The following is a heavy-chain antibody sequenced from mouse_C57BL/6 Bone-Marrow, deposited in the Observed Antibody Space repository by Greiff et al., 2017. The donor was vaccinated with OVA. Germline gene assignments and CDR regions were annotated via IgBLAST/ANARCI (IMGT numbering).Heavy chain of an antibody. CDR1: GYSFTGYY. Sequence: EVKLMESGPELVKPGASVKISCKASGYSFTGYYMNWVKQSPEKSLEWIGEINPSTGGTTYNQKFKAKATLTVDKSSSTAYMQLKSLTSEDSAVYYCARFPYCDYWGQGTTLTVSS. CDR3: ARFPYCDY. J-gene: IGHJ2*01. V-gene: IGHV1-42*01. CDR2: INPSTGGT.